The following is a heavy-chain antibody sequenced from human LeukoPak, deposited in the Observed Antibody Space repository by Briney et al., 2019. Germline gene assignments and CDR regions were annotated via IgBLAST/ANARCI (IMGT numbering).Heavy chain of an antibody. V-gene: IGHV1-69*13. J-gene: IGHJ3*02. Sequence: SVKVSCKASGGTFSSYAISWVRQAPGQGLEWMGGIIPIFGTANYAQKFQGRVTITADESTSTAYMELSSLRSEDTAVYYCARESSKGITIFGVVTPKGAFDIWGQGTMVTVSS. CDR2: IIPIFGTA. D-gene: IGHD3-3*01. CDR3: ARESSKGITIFGVVTPKGAFDI. CDR1: GGTFSSYA.